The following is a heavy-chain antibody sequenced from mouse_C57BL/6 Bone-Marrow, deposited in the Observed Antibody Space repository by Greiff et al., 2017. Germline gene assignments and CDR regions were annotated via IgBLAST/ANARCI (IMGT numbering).Heavy chain of an antibody. CDR1: GYTFTSYD. Sequence: QVQLKRSGPELVKPGASVKLSCKASGYTFTSYDINWVKQRPGQGLEWIGWIYPRDGSTKYNEKFKGKATLTVDTSSSTAYMELHSLTSEDSAVYFCARSGYYGRGYFDVWGTGTTVTVSS. D-gene: IGHD1-1*01. CDR2: IYPRDGST. CDR3: ARSGYYGRGYFDV. V-gene: IGHV1-85*01. J-gene: IGHJ1*03.